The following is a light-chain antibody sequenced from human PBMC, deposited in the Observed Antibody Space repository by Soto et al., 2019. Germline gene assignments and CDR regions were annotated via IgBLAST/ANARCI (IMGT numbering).Light chain of an antibody. CDR1: QSISNW. V-gene: IGKV1-12*01. Sequence: DIQMTQSQSSVSASVGDRVTITCRASQSISNWLAWYQQKPGKTPKLLIYSASILQNGVPSSFSGSGSGTDFTLTINSLQPEDFATYHCQQAGIFPRTFGQGTKV. CDR2: SAS. J-gene: IGKJ1*01. CDR3: QQAGIFPRT.